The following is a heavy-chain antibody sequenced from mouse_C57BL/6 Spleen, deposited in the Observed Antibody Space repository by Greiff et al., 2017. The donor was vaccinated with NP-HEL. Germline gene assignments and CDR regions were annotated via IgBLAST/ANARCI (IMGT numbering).Heavy chain of an antibody. CDR3: ARGYYGSSYAWFAY. D-gene: IGHD1-1*01. CDR2: ISSGSSTI. Sequence: EVMLVESGGGLVKPGGSLKLSCAASGFPFSDYGMHWVRRAPEKGLEWVAYISSGSSTIYYADTVKGRFTISRDNAKNTLFLQMTSLRSEDTAMYYCARGYYGSSYAWFAYWGQGTLVTVSA. J-gene: IGHJ3*01. CDR1: GFPFSDYG. V-gene: IGHV5-17*01.